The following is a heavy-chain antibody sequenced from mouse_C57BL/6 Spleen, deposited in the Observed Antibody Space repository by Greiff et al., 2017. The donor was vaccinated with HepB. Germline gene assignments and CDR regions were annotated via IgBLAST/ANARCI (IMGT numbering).Heavy chain of an antibody. CDR1: GYTFTSYW. CDR2: IDPSDSYT. J-gene: IGHJ1*03. V-gene: IGHV1-69*01. Sequence: QVQLQQPGAELVMPWASVKLSCKASGYTFTSYWMHWVKQRPGQGLEWIGEIDPSDSYTNYNQKFKGKSTLTVDKSSSTAYMQLSSLTSEDSAVYYCARVSRYFDVWGTGTTVTVSS. CDR3: ARVSRYFDV.